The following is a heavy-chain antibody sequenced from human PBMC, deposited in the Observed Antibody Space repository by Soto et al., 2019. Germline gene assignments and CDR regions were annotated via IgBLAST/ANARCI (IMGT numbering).Heavy chain of an antibody. Sequence: EVQLLESGGGLVQPGGSLRLSCAASGFTFNNYAMTWVRQAPGKGLEWASAISVGGDTTSYADSVTGRFTVSRDGSKNTLYLEMSSLRAEDTALYYCAKGRGGSGSLTPRVDFWGQGTLVTVSS. CDR2: ISVGGDTT. J-gene: IGHJ4*02. V-gene: IGHV3-23*01. CDR3: AKGRGGSGSLTPRVDF. CDR1: GFTFNNYA. D-gene: IGHD3-10*01.